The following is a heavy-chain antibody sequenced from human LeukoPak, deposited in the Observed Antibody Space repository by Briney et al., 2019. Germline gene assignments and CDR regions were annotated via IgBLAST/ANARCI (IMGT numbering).Heavy chain of an antibody. CDR3: ARTFKYCGGDCYSYHDY. V-gene: IGHV4-59*11. J-gene: IGHJ4*02. Sequence: SETLSLTCTVSGGSISSHYWSWIRQPPGKGLEWIGYIYYSGSTNYNPSLKSRVTISVDTSKNQFSLKLSSVTAADTAVYYCARTFKYCGGDCYSYHDYWGQGTLVTVPS. CDR2: IYYSGST. D-gene: IGHD2-21*02. CDR1: GGSISSHY.